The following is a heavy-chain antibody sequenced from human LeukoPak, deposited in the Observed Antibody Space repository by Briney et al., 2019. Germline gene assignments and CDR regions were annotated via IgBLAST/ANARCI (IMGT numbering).Heavy chain of an antibody. D-gene: IGHD4-17*01. V-gene: IGHV4-30-4*01. CDR2: IYYSGST. Sequence: SETLSLTCTVSGGSISSGDYYWSWIRQPPGKGLERIGYIYYSGSTYYNPSLKSRVTISVDTSKNQFSLKLSSVTAADTAVYYCARTHKTTVTIFDYWGQGTLVTVSS. J-gene: IGHJ4*02. CDR1: GGSISSGDYY. CDR3: ARTHKTTVTIFDY.